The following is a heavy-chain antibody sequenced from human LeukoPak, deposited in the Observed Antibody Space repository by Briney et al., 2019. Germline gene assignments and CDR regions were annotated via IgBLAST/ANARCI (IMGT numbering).Heavy chain of an antibody. J-gene: IGHJ4*02. V-gene: IGHV3-11*01. D-gene: IGHD5-24*01. CDR1: GFTFSDYY. CDR2: ISSSGSTI. Sequence: GGSLRLSCAASGFTFSDYYMSWIRQAPGKGLEWVSYISSSGSTIYYADSVKGRFTISRGNAKNSLYLQMNSLRAEDTAVYYCTIRRDGYNPPLFWGQGTLVTVSS. CDR3: TIRRDGYNPPLF.